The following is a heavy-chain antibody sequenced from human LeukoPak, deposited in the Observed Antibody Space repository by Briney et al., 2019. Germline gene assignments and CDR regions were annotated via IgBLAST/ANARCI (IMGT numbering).Heavy chain of an antibody. D-gene: IGHD5-12*01. CDR3: AREHSGYDFPGRDYYYMDV. CDR1: GFTFSTYS. Sequence: GGSLRLSCAASGFTFSTYSMTWVRQAPGKGLEWVSSISSSSSYIYYADSVKGRFTISRDNARNSLYLQMNSLRAEGTAVYYCAREHSGYDFPGRDYYYMDVWGKGTTVTVSS. J-gene: IGHJ6*03. V-gene: IGHV3-21*01. CDR2: ISSSSSYI.